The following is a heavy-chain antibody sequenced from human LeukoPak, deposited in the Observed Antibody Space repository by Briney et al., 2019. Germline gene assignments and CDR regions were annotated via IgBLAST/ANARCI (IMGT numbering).Heavy chain of an antibody. CDR2: INPSGGST. J-gene: IGHJ5*02. Sequence: ASVKVSCKASGYTLTSYYMHWVRQAPGQGLEWMGIINPSGGSTSYAQKFQGRVTMTRDMSTSTVYMELNSLRSEDTAVYYCARDWGGVAGPSRRKNWFDPWGQGTLVTVSS. D-gene: IGHD6-19*01. CDR1: GYTLTSYY. CDR3: ARDWGGVAGPSRRKNWFDP. V-gene: IGHV1-46*01.